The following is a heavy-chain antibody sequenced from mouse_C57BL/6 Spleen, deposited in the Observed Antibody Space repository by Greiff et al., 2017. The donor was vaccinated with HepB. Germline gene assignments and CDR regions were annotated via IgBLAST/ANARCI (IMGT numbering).Heavy chain of an antibody. CDR2: ISSGSSTI. CDR3: ARIYGSSFWYFDV. CDR1: GFTFSDYG. Sequence: EVMLVESGGGLVKPGGSLKLSCAASGFTFSDYGMHWVRQAPEKGLEWVAYISSGSSTIYYADTVKGRFTISIDNAKNTLFLQMTSLRSEDTAMYYCARIYGSSFWYFDVWGTGTTVTVSS. J-gene: IGHJ1*03. V-gene: IGHV5-17*01. D-gene: IGHD1-1*01.